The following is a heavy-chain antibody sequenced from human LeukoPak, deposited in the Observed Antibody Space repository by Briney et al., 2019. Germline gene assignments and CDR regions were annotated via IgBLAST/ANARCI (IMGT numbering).Heavy chain of an antibody. D-gene: IGHD3-3*01. CDR2: IRYDGSNK. CDR3: AKLIFGVVSGAFDI. Sequence: PGGSLRLSCAASGFTFSSYGMHWVRQAPGKGLEWVAFIRYDGSNKYYADSVKGRFTISRDNSKNTLYLQMNSLRAEDTAVYYCAKLIFGVVSGAFDIWGQGTMVTVSS. V-gene: IGHV3-30*02. J-gene: IGHJ3*02. CDR1: GFTFSSYG.